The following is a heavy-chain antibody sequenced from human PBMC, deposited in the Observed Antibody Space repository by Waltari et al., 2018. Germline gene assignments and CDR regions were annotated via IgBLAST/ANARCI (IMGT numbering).Heavy chain of an antibody. Sequence: EVPLVESGGGLAQPGGSLRLSCAASAFTFSSYRMTWVHQAPGKGLDGVSYISSSSSTIYYADCVKGRFTISRDNAKNSLYLQMNSLRAEDTAVYYCARRAVTSSHYYYYMDVWGKGTTVTVSS. V-gene: IGHV3-48*04. J-gene: IGHJ6*03. CDR1: AFTFSSYR. CDR2: ISSSSSTI. CDR3: ARRAVTSSHYYYYMDV. D-gene: IGHD4-17*01.